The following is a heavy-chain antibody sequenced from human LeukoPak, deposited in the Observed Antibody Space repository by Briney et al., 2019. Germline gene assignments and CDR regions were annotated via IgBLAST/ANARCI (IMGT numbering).Heavy chain of an antibody. CDR3: ARDLKAAPLTFDY. Sequence: PGGSLRLSCAASGFTASSNYMSWVRQAPWKGLEWVSIIYSGGSTYYADSVKDRFSISRDNSKNTLYLQMNSLRAEDTAVYYCARDLKAAPLTFDYWGQGTLVTVSS. D-gene: IGHD2-15*01. J-gene: IGHJ4*02. CDR2: IYSGGST. V-gene: IGHV3-66*01. CDR1: GFTASSNY.